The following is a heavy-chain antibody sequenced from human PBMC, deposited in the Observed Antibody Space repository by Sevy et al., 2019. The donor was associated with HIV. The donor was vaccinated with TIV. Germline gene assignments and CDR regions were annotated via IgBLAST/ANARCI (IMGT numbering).Heavy chain of an antibody. CDR3: ARDVRGEGIRPGDLDY. D-gene: IGHD3-10*02. Sequence: GGSLRLSCAASGFTFSDFGMQWVRQAPGKGLQWVAVIWNDGSNKYYADSVKGRFTTSRDNSSNTLYRQMNSLRAEDTVVYYCARDVRGEGIRPGDLDYWGQGTLVTVSS. V-gene: IGHV3-33*01. J-gene: IGHJ4*02. CDR1: GFTFSDFG. CDR2: IWNDGSNK.